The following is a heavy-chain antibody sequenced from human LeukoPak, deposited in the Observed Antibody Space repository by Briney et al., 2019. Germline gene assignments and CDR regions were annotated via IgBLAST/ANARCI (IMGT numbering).Heavy chain of an antibody. Sequence: ASAKVSSKPSVYTFTVYTRHSVCQTPGQRGEWMGWINIGNGNTKYSQKLQGRVTITRDTSASTAYMELSSLRSEDTAVYYCARDFASEGYSYGSLYFDYWGQGTLVTVSS. J-gene: IGHJ4*02. CDR3: ARDFASEGYSYGSLYFDY. CDR2: INIGNGNT. V-gene: IGHV1-3*04. D-gene: IGHD5-18*01. CDR1: VYTFTVYT.